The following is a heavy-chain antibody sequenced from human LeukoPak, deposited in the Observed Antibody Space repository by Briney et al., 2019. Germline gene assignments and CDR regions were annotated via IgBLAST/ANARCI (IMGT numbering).Heavy chain of an antibody. D-gene: IGHD6-13*01. V-gene: IGHV4-59*01. Sequence: SETLSLTCTVSGGSISSYYWSWIRQPLGKGLEWIGYIYYSGSTNYNPSLKSRVTISVDTSKNQFSLKLSSVTAADTAVYYCARGIAAADLAFDIWGQGTMVTVSS. J-gene: IGHJ3*02. CDR1: GGSISSYY. CDR2: IYYSGST. CDR3: ARGIAAADLAFDI.